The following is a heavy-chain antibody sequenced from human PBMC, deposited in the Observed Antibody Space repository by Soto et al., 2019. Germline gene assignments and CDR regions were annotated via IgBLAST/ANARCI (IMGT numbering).Heavy chain of an antibody. CDR3: AREGPYGSGSYYPDYYYYYYGMDV. CDR2: ISSSGSTI. V-gene: IGHV3-11*01. CDR1: GFTFSDYY. Sequence: GGSLRLSGAASGFTFSDYYMSWIRQAPGKGLEWVSYISSSGSTIYYADSVKGRFTISRDNAKNSLYLQMNSLRAEDTAVYYCAREGPYGSGSYYPDYYYYYYGMDVWGQGTTVTVSS. J-gene: IGHJ6*02. D-gene: IGHD3-10*01.